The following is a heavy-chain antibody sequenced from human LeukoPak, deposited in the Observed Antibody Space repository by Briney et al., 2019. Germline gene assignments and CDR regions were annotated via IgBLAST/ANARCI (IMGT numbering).Heavy chain of an antibody. Sequence: SETLSLTCTVSGGAISSSSFYWVCIRQPPGRGLEWIGSIYSSGSTYYNPSVNSRATISVDTSKKELSLVLSSVTAADTSMYYCERLYYSDSAFDYWGQGTLVTVSS. V-gene: IGHV4-39*01. CDR2: IYSSGST. CDR1: GGAISSSSFY. D-gene: IGHD3-10*01. J-gene: IGHJ4*01. CDR3: ERLYYSDSAFDY.